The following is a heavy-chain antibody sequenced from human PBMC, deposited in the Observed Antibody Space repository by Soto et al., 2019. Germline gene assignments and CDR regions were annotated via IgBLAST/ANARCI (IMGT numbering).Heavy chain of an antibody. Sequence: SETLSLTCAVYGGSFSGYYWSWIRQPPGKGLEWIGEINHSGSTNYNPSLKSRVTISVDTSKNQFSLKLSSVTAADTAVYYCARGYSSSWGSGGWFDPWGQGTLVTVSS. CDR2: INHSGST. J-gene: IGHJ5*02. V-gene: IGHV4-34*01. CDR1: GGSFSGYY. D-gene: IGHD6-13*01. CDR3: ARGYSSSWGSGGWFDP.